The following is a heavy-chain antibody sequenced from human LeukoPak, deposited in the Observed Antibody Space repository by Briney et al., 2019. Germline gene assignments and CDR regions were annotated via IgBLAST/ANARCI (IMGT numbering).Heavy chain of an antibody. D-gene: IGHD3-22*01. J-gene: IGHJ4*02. Sequence: SETLSLTCAVYGGSFSGYYWSWIRQPPGKGLEWIGEINHSGSTNYNPSLKSRVTISVDTSKNQFSLKLSSVTAADTAVYYCASPAGDSSGYYHPIGYWGQGTLVTVSS. V-gene: IGHV4-34*01. CDR2: INHSGST. CDR1: GGSFSGYY. CDR3: ASPAGDSSGYYHPIGY.